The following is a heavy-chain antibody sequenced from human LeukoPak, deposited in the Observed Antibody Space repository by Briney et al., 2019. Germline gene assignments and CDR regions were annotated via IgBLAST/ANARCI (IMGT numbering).Heavy chain of an antibody. CDR3: ARDLDTDGGYFDY. D-gene: IGHD5-18*01. J-gene: IGHJ4*02. CDR1: GYTFTGYY. Sequence: GASVKVSCKASGYTFTGYYMHWVRQAPGQGLEWMGRIIPILGIANYAQKFQGRVTITADKSTSTAYMELSSLRSEDTAVYYCARDLDTDGGYFDYWGQGTLVTVSS. CDR2: IIPILGIA. V-gene: IGHV1-69*04.